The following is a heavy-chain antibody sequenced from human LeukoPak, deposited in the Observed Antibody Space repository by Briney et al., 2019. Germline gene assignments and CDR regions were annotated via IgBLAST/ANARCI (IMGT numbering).Heavy chain of an antibody. D-gene: IGHD3-3*02. J-gene: IGHJ6*02. CDR2: INPNSGGT. CDR1: GYTFTVYY. Sequence: ASVKVSCKASGYTFTVYYMHWVRQAPGQGLEWMGWINPNSGGTNYAQKFQGRVTMTRDTSISTAYMELGRLRSDDTAVYYCAREGLRSSFYGMDVWGQGTTVTVSS. CDR3: AREGLRSSFYGMDV. V-gene: IGHV1-2*02.